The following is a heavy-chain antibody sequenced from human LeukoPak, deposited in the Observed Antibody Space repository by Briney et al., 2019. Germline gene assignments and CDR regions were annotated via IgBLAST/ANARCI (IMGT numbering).Heavy chain of an antibody. CDR2: ISSSGSTI. V-gene: IGHV3-48*03. CDR3: ARSRQDGSGSSN. D-gene: IGHD3-10*01. CDR1: GFTFDDYG. J-gene: IGHJ4*02. Sequence: GGSLRLSCAASGFTFDDYGMSWVRQVPGKGLEWVSYISSSGSTIYYADSVKGRFTISRDNAKNSLYLQMNSLRAEDTAVYYCARSRQDGSGSSNWGQGTLVTVSS.